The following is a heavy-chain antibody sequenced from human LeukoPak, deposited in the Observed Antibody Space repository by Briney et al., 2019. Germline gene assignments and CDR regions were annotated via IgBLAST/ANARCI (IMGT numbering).Heavy chain of an antibody. D-gene: IGHD3-22*01. J-gene: IGHJ6*02. Sequence: GGSLRLSCAASGFTVSSNYMSWVRQAPGKGLEWVSVIYSGGSTYYADSVKGRFTISRDDSKNTLNLQMNSLRDEDTAVYYRAKDYGWYYDSRLYYYGMDVWGQGTTVTVSS. CDR3: AKDYGWYYDSRLYYYGMDV. CDR2: IYSGGST. V-gene: IGHV3-66*02. CDR1: GFTVSSNY.